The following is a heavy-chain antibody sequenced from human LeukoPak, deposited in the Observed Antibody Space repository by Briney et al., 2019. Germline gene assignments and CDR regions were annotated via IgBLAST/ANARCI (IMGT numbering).Heavy chain of an antibody. V-gene: IGHV3-33*06. CDR3: AKEKDYMDV. CDR1: GFTFSSYG. J-gene: IGHJ6*03. CDR2: IWYDGSNK. Sequence: GGSLRLSCAASGFTFSSYGMHWVRQAPGKGLEWVAVIWYDGSNKYYADSVKGRFTISRDNSKNTLYLQMNSLRAEDTAVYYRAKEKDYMDVWGKGTTVTVSS.